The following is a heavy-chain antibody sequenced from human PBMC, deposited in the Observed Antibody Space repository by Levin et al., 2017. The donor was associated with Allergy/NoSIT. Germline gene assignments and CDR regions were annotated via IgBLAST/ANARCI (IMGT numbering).Heavy chain of an antibody. V-gene: IGHV3-11*01. J-gene: IGHJ3*02. D-gene: IGHD3-22*01. Sequence: PGGSLRLSCAASGFTFSDYYMSWIRQAPGKGLEWVSYISSSGSTIYYADSVKGRFTISRDNAKNSLYLQMNSLRAEDTAVYYCARDYYDSSGYSYSSGSGAFDIWGQGTMVTVSS. CDR3: ARDYYDSSGYSYSSGSGAFDI. CDR1: GFTFSDYY. CDR2: ISSSGSTI.